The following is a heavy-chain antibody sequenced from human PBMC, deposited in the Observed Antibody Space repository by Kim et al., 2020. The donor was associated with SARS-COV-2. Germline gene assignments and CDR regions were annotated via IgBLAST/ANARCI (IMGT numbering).Heavy chain of an antibody. Sequence: SETLSLTCAVYGGSFSGYYWSWVRQPPGKGLEWIGEINHSGSTNYNQSLRSRVTISVDTSKNQFSLKLSSVTAADTAVYYCARCPNPLLRYFVRHAFDIWGQGTMVTVSS. CDR2: INHSGST. V-gene: IGHV4-34*01. D-gene: IGHD3-9*01. CDR3: ARCPNPLLRYFVRHAFDI. J-gene: IGHJ3*02. CDR1: GGSFSGYY.